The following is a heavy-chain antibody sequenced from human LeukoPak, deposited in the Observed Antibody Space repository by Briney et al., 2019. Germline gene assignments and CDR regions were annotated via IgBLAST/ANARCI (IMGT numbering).Heavy chain of an antibody. CDR2: INSDGSST. Sequence: GGSLRLSCAASGFTFSSYWMHWVRQAPGKGLVWVSRINSDGSSTSYADSVKGQFTISRDNAKNTLYLQMNSLRAEDTAVYYCARGNTAMDDAFDIWGQGTMVTVSS. J-gene: IGHJ3*02. D-gene: IGHD5-18*01. CDR1: GFTFSSYW. V-gene: IGHV3-74*01. CDR3: ARGNTAMDDAFDI.